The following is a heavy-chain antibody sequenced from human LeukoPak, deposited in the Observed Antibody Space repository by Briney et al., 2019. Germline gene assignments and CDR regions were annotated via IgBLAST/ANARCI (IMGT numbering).Heavy chain of an antibody. D-gene: IGHD3-9*01. V-gene: IGHV3-21*01. Sequence: GGSLRLSCAASGFTFSSYSMNWVRQAPGKGLEWVSSISSSSSYIYYADSVKGRFTISRDNAKNSLYLQMNSLRAEDTAVYYCARDNVLRYFDWLRGTDNFDYWGQRTLVTVSS. CDR2: ISSSSSYI. J-gene: IGHJ4*02. CDR1: GFTFSSYS. CDR3: ARDNVLRYFDWLRGTDNFDY.